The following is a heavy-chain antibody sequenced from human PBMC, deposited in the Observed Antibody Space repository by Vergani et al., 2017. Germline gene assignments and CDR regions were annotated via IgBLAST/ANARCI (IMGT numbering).Heavy chain of an antibody. J-gene: IGHJ4*02. CDR2: ISSSSTI. V-gene: IGHV3-48*02. Sequence: EVQLVESGGGLVQPGGSLRLSCAASGFTFSSYSMNWVRQAPGKGLEWVSYISSSSTIYYADSVKGRFTISRDNAKNSLYLQMNSLRDEDTAVYYCARDHPSGSYGFDYWGQGTLVTVSS. CDR3: ARDHPSGSYGFDY. D-gene: IGHD1-26*01. CDR1: GFTFSSYS.